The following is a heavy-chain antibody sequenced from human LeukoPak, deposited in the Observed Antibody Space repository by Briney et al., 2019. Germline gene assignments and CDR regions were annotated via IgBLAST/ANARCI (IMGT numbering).Heavy chain of an antibody. CDR2: INPNSGGT. Sequence: ASVKVSCKASGYTFTGYYMHWVRQAPGQGLEWMGWINPNSGGTNYAQKFQGWVTMTRDTSISTAYMELSRLRSDDTAVYYCAMKYGGKGEYYFDYWGQGTLVTVSS. J-gene: IGHJ4*02. D-gene: IGHD4-23*01. CDR3: AMKYGGKGEYYFDY. CDR1: GYTFTGYY. V-gene: IGHV1-2*04.